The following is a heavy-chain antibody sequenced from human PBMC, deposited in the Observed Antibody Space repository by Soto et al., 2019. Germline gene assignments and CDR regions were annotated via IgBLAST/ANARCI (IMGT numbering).Heavy chain of an antibody. V-gene: IGHV1-69*12. J-gene: IGHJ2*01. Sequence: QVQLVQSGAEVKKPGSSVKVSCKASGGTFSSYAISWVRQAPGQGLEWMGGIIPIFGTANYAQKFQGRVTFTADDSTSTAYMELSSLRSEDTAVYYCAGPRPPVKGWYFDLWGRGTLVTVSS. CDR1: GGTFSSYA. CDR2: IIPIFGTA. D-gene: IGHD6-6*01. CDR3: AGPRPPVKGWYFDL.